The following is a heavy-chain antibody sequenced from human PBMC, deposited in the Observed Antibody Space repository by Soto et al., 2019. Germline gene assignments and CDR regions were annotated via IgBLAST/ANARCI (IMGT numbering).Heavy chain of an antibody. Sequence: QVQLVQSGAEVKKPGASVKVSCKASGYTFTSYDINWVRQATGQGLEWMAWMNPNSANTGYAQKFQGRVSITRNTSISTAYMELSRLSCEDTAVYYCAREMFGSPEFWGQGTPVTVSS. CDR1: GYTFTSYD. V-gene: IGHV1-8*01. J-gene: IGHJ4*02. CDR2: MNPNSANT. D-gene: IGHD3-3*01. CDR3: AREMFGSPEF.